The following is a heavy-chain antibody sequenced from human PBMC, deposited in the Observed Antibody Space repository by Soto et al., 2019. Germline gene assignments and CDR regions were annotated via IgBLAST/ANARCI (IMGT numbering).Heavy chain of an antibody. CDR3: ARVRLYSSSPEYYYYYYMDV. CDR2: INYSGST. V-gene: IGHV4-59*12. D-gene: IGHD6-6*01. CDR1: GGSISSYY. J-gene: IGHJ6*03. Sequence: SETLSLTCTVSGGSISSYYWSWIRQPPGKGLEWIGDINYSGSTNYNPSLKSRVTISVDTSKNQFSLKLSSVTAADTAVYYCARVRLYSSSPEYYYYYYMDVWGKGTTVTVSS.